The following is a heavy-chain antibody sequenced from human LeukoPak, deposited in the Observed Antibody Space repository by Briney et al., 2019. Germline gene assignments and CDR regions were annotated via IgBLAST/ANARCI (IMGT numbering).Heavy chain of an antibody. D-gene: IGHD3-9*01. Sequence: SVKVSCKASGGTFSSYAISWVRQAPGQGLEWMGRIIPILGIANYAQKVEGRVTITADKTTSTAYMELSSLRSEDTAVYYCARDKYDILYLSAFDIWGQGTMVTVSS. CDR2: IIPILGIA. V-gene: IGHV1-69*04. CDR1: GGTFSSYA. J-gene: IGHJ3*02. CDR3: ARDKYDILYLSAFDI.